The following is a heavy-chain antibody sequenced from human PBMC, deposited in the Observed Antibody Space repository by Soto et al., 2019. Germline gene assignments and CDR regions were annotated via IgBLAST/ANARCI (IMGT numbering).Heavy chain of an antibody. CDR3: ARDRGYSSSGDYVDH. CDR1: GFTFSSHA. D-gene: IGHD6-13*01. J-gene: IGHJ4*02. V-gene: IGHV3-30-3*01. Sequence: QVQVVESGGGVVQPGRSLRLSCAASGFTFSSHAMHWVRQAPGKGLEWVAVISDDGSKKYYADSVKGRFTISRDNSKNTMYVHMNRLRVEETAVYYCARDRGYSSSGDYVDHWCQGTLVTVSS. CDR2: ISDDGSKK.